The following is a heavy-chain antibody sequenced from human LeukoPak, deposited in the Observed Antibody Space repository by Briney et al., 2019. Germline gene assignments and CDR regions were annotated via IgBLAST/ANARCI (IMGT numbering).Heavy chain of an antibody. V-gene: IGHV3-66*01. Sequence: PGGSLRLSCAASGFTVGNNYMSWVRQAPGKGLEWVSVIYSGGSTYYADSVKGRFTISRDNSKNTLYLQMNSLRAEDTAVYFCATGERMVRGDGVDYRGQGTPVTVSS. D-gene: IGHD3-10*01. CDR1: GFTVGNNY. J-gene: IGHJ4*02. CDR3: ATGERMVRGDGVDY. CDR2: IYSGGST.